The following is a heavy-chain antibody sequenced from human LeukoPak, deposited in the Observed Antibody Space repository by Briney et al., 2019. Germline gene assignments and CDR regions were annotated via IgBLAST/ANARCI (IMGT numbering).Heavy chain of an antibody. D-gene: IGHD2-2*01. CDR1: GFTFSNYW. V-gene: IGHV3-74*01. CDR3: TRVGYCATTSCRTAFDI. Sequence: PGGSLRLSCAASGFTFSNYWMHWVRQVAGKGLVWVSRINIDGSITNYADSVKGRFTVSRDNAKNTLYLQMNSLRAEDTAVYYCTRVGYCATTSCRTAFDIWGQGTMVTVSS. CDR2: INIDGSIT. J-gene: IGHJ3*02.